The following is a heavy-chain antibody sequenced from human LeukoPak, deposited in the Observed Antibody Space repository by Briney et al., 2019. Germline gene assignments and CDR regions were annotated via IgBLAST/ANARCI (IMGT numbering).Heavy chain of an antibody. V-gene: IGHV3-48*02. J-gene: IGHJ4*02. Sequence: GGSLRLSCAASGFTFSTYSMIWVRQAPGKGLEWVSYISSSSGTIYYADSVKGRFTISRDNAKDSMYLQMNGLTDEDTAVYYCARVRPGWYVDYWGQGALVTVSS. CDR1: GFTFSTYS. CDR3: ARVRPGWYVDY. D-gene: IGHD6-19*01. CDR2: ISSSSGTI.